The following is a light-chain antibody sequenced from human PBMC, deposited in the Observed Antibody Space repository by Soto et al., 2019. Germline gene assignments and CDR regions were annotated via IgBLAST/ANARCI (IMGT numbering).Light chain of an antibody. CDR1: QSVGSN. CDR2: DAS. J-gene: IGKJ4*01. V-gene: IGKV3-11*01. Sequence: EIVLTQSPATLSLSPGERATLSCRASQSVGSNLAWYQQKPGQAPRLLIYDASNRVAVFPSRFSGSGSGTDFTLTISSLEAEDFALYFCQQCYSWPLTFGGGTKVEIK. CDR3: QQCYSWPLT.